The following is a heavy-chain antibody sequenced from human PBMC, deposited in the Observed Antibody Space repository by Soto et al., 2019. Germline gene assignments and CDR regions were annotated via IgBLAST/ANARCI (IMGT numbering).Heavy chain of an antibody. V-gene: IGHV3-33*01. J-gene: IGHJ4*02. CDR3: ARGRKSVDTAMDPLDY. D-gene: IGHD5-18*01. CDR1: GFTFSSYG. CDR2: IWYDGSSK. Sequence: GSLRLSCAASGFTFSSYGMHWVRQAPGKGLEWVAVIWYDGSSKYYADSVKGRFTISRDNSKNTLYLQMNSLRAEDTAVYYCARGRKSVDTAMDPLDYWGQGTLVTVSS.